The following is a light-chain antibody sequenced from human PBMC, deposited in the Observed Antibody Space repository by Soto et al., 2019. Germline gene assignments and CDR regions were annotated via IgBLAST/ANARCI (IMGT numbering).Light chain of an antibody. CDR1: QSISSW. Sequence: DIQMTQSPSSLSASLWDRVTITFRASQSISSWLAWYQQKPGKAPKLLISDASSLETGVPSRFSGSGSGTEFTLTINSLQPDDFATYYCQQYKSYWTFGQGTKVDIK. V-gene: IGKV1-5*01. CDR3: QQYKSYWT. J-gene: IGKJ1*01. CDR2: DAS.